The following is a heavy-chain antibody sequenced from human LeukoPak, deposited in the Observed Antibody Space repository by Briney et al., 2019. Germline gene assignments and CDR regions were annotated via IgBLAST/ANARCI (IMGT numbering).Heavy chain of an antibody. J-gene: IGHJ4*02. CDR2: INPNSGGT. V-gene: IGHV1-2*02. Sequence: ASVKVSCKASGYTFTGYYMHWVRQAPGQGLEWMGWINPNSGGTNYAQKFQGGVTMTRDTSISTAYMELSRLRSDDTAVYYCASPSRGCSSTSCYRPWDYWGQGTLVTVSS. D-gene: IGHD2-2*01. CDR3: ASPSRGCSSTSCYRPWDY. CDR1: GYTFTGYY.